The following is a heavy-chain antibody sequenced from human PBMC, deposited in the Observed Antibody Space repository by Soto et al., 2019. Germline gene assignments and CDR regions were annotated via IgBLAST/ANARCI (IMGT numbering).Heavy chain of an antibody. CDR2: ISAYNGNT. CDR3: ARDITISGVVIPYFDY. CDR1: GYTFTSYG. V-gene: IGHV1-18*01. Sequence: ASVKVSCKASGYTFTSYGISWVRQAPGQGLEWMGWISAYNGNTNYAQKLQGRVTMTTDTSTSTAYMELRSLRSDDTAVYYCARDITISGVVIPYFDYWGQGTLVTVSS. D-gene: IGHD3-3*01. J-gene: IGHJ4*02.